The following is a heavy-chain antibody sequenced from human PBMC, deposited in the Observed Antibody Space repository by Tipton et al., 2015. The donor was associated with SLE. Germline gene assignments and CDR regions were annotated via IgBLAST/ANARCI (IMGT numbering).Heavy chain of an antibody. CDR3: ARLSGNYFFYMDV. CDR1: GGSINSGVFY. Sequence: TLSLTCTVSGGSINSGVFYWGWVRQNPGKSPEWIGYIYYNGGTSYNPSLKGRLSISLDTSKNSFSLKLNSVSAADTAVYYCARLSGNYFFYMDVGGRGISVSVSS. CDR2: IYYNGGT. D-gene: IGHD1-14*01. V-gene: IGHV4-31*03. J-gene: IGHJ6*03.